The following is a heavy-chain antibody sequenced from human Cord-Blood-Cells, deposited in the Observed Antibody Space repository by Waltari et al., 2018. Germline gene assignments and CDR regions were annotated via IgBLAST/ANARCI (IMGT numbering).Heavy chain of an antibody. CDR2: IYYSGST. V-gene: IGHV4-39*07. Sequence: QLQLQESGPGLVKPSETLSLTCTVSGGSISSSSYSWGWIRQPPGKGLEWIGSIYYSGSTYYNPSLKSRVTISVDTSKNQFSLKLSSVTAADTAVYYCASFERGSAGYWGQGTLVTVSS. CDR3: ASFERGSAGY. D-gene: IGHD3-9*01. CDR1: GGSISSSSYS. J-gene: IGHJ4*02.